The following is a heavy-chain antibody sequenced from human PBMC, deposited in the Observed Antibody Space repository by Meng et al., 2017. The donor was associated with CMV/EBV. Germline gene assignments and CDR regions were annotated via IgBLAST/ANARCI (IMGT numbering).Heavy chain of an antibody. V-gene: IGHV3-23*01. CDR2: ISGSGGST. CDR1: GLTFSSYA. D-gene: IGHD1-1*01. Sequence: GESLKISCAASGLTFSSYAMSWVRQAPGKGLEWVSAISGSGGSTYYADSVKGRFTISRDNSKNTLYLQMNSLRAEDTAVYYCAKFGTTGTTGVDYWGQGTLVTVSS. J-gene: IGHJ4*02. CDR3: AKFGTTGTTGVDY.